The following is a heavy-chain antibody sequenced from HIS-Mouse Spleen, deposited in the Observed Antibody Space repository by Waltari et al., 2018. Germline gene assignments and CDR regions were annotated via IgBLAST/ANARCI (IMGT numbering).Heavy chain of an antibody. Sequence: QLQLQESGPGLVKPSETLSLTCTVSGGSISSSSYYWGWIRQPPGKGLEWIGSIYYSGSTYDNPTLKSRVHISVDTSKNQFPLKLSSVTAADTAVYYCAREIPYSSSWYDWYFDLWGRGTLVTVSS. CDR1: GGSISSSSYY. CDR3: AREIPYSSSWYDWYFDL. D-gene: IGHD6-13*01. CDR2: IYYSGST. J-gene: IGHJ2*01. V-gene: IGHV4-39*07.